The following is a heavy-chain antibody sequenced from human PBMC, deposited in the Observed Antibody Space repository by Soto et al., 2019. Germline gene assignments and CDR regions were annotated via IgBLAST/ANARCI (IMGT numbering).Heavy chain of an antibody. V-gene: IGHV4-34*01. J-gene: IGHJ4*02. CDR3: ARLLYSWYTQSFDC. CDR2: INHSGST. CDR1: GGSFSGYY. Sequence: SETLFLTCAVYGGSFSGYYWSWIRQPPGKGLEWIGEINHSGSTNYNPSLKSRVTISVDASKNQFSLKLSSVTAADTAVYYCARLLYSWYTQSFDCWGQGTLVTVSS. D-gene: IGHD2-2*02.